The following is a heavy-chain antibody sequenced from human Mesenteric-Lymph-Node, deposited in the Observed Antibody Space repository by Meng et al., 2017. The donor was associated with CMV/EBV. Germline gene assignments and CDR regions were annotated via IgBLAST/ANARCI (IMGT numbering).Heavy chain of an antibody. CDR3: VRGVAARGHAFDI. CDR1: GFNFSSYS. D-gene: IGHD6-6*01. V-gene: IGHV3-21*01. Sequence: GESLKISCAASGFNFSSYSIYWVRQAPGKGLQWVSSITSNSSSIYYIVSLKGRFTISRDNAKKSLYLQMKSLRAEDTGLYYCVRGVAARGHAFDIWGQGTMVTVSS. CDR2: ITSNSSSI. J-gene: IGHJ3*02.